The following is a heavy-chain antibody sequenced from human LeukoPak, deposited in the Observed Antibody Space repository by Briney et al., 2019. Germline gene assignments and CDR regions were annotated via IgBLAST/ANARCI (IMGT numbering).Heavy chain of an antibody. CDR2: VGGSSGGST. D-gene: IGHD2-2*01. V-gene: IGHV3-23*01. J-gene: IGHJ5*02. CDR1: GFTFSSDA. CDR3: ARGAYCSSTSCYAGGFDP. Sequence: PGGSLRLSCAASGFTFSSDAMNWVRLAPGKGLEWVSSVGGSSGGSTQYADAVKGRFTVSRDNSKSTLYLQMNSLRVEDTAVYYCARGAYCSSTSCYAGGFDPWGQGTQVTVSS.